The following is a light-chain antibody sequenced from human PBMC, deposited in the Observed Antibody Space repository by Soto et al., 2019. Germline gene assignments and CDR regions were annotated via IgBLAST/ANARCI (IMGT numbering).Light chain of an antibody. V-gene: IGKV3-15*01. Sequence: EIVMPQSPVTLSVSPGASATLSCRASQSVSSNVAWYQQKPGQAPRLLIYQTSARATGIPGRFSGSGSGTDFTLTISNLQSEEFALYYCQHYSGWPPVVGQGTKVDIK. CDR3: QHYSGWPPV. J-gene: IGKJ2*01. CDR1: QSVSSN. CDR2: QTS.